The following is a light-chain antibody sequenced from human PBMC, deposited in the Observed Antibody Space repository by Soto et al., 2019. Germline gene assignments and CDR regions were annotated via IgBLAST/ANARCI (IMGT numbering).Light chain of an antibody. CDR1: QDISSS. Sequence: IQLTQSPSSLSASVGDRVTITCRASQDISSSLAWYQQRPGRAPRLLIYLASNLQSGVPSRFSGSGSGTDFTLTIGGLQPEDFATYHCQQLYGYPLTFGGGTRVEIK. CDR3: QQLYGYPLT. CDR2: LAS. J-gene: IGKJ4*01. V-gene: IGKV1-9*01.